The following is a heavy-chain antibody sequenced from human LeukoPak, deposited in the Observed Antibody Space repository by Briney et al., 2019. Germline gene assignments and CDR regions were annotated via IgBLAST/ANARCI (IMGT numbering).Heavy chain of an antibody. CDR2: INSDGSST. V-gene: IGHV3-74*01. CDR3: AKETRYSSGWYGEDWFDP. J-gene: IGHJ5*02. D-gene: IGHD6-19*01. CDR1: GFTFSSYW. Sequence: PGGSLRLSCAASGFTFSSYWMHWVRQAPGKGLVWVSRINSDGSSTSYADSVKGRFTISRDNAKNTLYLQMNSLRAEDTAVYYCAKETRYSSGWYGEDWFDPWGQGTLVIVSS.